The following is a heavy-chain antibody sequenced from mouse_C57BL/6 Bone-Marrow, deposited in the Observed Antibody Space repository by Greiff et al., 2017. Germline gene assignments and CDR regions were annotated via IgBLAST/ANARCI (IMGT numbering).Heavy chain of an antibody. Sequence: EVQVVESGGGLVKPGGSLKLSCAASGFTFSSYAMSWVRQTPEKRLEWVATISDGGSYTYYPDNVKGRFTISRDNAKNNLYLQMSHLKSEDTAMYYCARDRTDGYYLMDYWGQGTSVTVSS. CDR2: ISDGGSYT. D-gene: IGHD2-3*01. CDR3: ARDRTDGYYLMDY. V-gene: IGHV5-4*01. J-gene: IGHJ4*01. CDR1: GFTFSSYA.